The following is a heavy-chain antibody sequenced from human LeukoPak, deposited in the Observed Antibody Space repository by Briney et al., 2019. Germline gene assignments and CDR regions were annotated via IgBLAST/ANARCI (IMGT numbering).Heavy chain of an antibody. CDR1: GFTFSSYA. Sequence: GGSLRLSCAASGFTFSSYAMSWVRQAPGKGLEWVSAISGSGGSTYYADSVKGRFTISRDNSKNTLYLQMNSLRAEDTAVYYCAKDPLADSSGLIDYWGQGTLVTVSS. CDR3: AKDPLADSSGLIDY. CDR2: ISGSGGST. V-gene: IGHV3-23*01. J-gene: IGHJ4*02. D-gene: IGHD6-19*01.